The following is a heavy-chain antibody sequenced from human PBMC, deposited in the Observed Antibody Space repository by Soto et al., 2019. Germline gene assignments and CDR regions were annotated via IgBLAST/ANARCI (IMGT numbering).Heavy chain of an antibody. Sequence: SETLSLTCTVSGGSISSYYWSWIRQPPGKGLEWIGYIYYSGSTNYNPSLKSRVTISVDTSKNQFSLKLSSVTAADTAVYYCAGTRGYCSGGSCPTVVDYWGQGTLVTVS. CDR3: AGTRGYCSGGSCPTVVDY. CDR1: GGSISSYY. J-gene: IGHJ4*02. CDR2: IYYSGST. V-gene: IGHV4-59*01. D-gene: IGHD2-15*01.